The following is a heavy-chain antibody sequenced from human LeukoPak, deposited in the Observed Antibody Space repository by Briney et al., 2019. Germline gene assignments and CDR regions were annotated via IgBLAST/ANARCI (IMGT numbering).Heavy chain of an antibody. J-gene: IGHJ6*03. CDR2: ISGSGGST. V-gene: IGHV3-23*01. CDR1: GFTFSSYA. CDR3: ANAAAAGTSYCYYMDV. D-gene: IGHD6-13*01. Sequence: GGSLRLSCAASGFTFSSYAMSWVRQAPGKGLEWVSAISGSGGSTYYADSVKGRFTISRDNSKNTLYLQMNSLRAEDTAVYYCANAAAAGTSYCYYMDVWGKGTTVTVSS.